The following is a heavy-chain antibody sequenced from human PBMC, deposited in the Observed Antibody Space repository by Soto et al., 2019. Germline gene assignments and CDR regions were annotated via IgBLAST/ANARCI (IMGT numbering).Heavy chain of an antibody. CDR3: ARDFPYCSADTCYSAAPYY. V-gene: IGHV3-30-3*01. Sequence: GGSLRLSCAPSGFSFRNYAMHWVRQAPGKGLEWVAVISHDGSNKYYADSVKGRFTISRDNSESTLYLQMNSLRAQDTAVYYCARDFPYCSADTCYSAAPYYRGQGTLVTVSS. CDR1: GFSFRNYA. CDR2: ISHDGSNK. D-gene: IGHD2-15*01. J-gene: IGHJ4*02.